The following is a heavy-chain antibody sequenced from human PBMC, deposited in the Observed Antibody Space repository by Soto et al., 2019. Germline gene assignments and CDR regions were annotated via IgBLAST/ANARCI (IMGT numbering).Heavy chain of an antibody. J-gene: IGHJ5*02. CDR3: AGAGAQNWFDP. Sequence: SVKVSCNASGYTFTSYGISWVRQAPGQGLEWMGWISAYNGNTNYSQKLQGRVTMTTDTSTSTAYMELRSLRSDDTAVYYCAGAGAQNWFDPWGQGTLVTVSS. V-gene: IGHV1-18*04. CDR1: GYTFTSYG. CDR2: ISAYNGNT.